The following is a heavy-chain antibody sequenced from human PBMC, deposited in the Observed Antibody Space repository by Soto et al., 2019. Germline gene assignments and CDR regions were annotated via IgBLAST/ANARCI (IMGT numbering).Heavy chain of an antibody. Sequence: SETLSLTCSVSGGSIVDYYWPWIRQPPGKGLEWLGYISDRGTTSYNPSLRSRVTISVDTSKNQFSLRLNSVTAADTAVYYCARDSTAWFPYYGIDVWGHGTTVTVSS. CDR3: ARDSTAWFPYYGIDV. J-gene: IGHJ6*02. V-gene: IGHV4-59*01. CDR2: ISDRGTT. D-gene: IGHD3-10*01. CDR1: GGSIVDYY.